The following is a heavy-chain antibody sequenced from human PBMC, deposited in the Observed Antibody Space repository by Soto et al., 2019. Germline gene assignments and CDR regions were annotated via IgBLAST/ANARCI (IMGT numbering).Heavy chain of an antibody. Sequence: QVQLVESGGGVVRPGRSLRLSCATSGFTFSDFGIHWVRQAPGKGLEWVAIIWYDGSDKYYADSVKGRFTISRDNSKNTVFLQMNRLRVEDTATYYCARGPQGYWSGSLCYSDFYSGMDVWGQGTTVTVSS. V-gene: IGHV3-33*01. J-gene: IGHJ6*02. D-gene: IGHD2-15*01. CDR2: IWYDGSDK. CDR3: ARGPQGYWSGSLCYSDFYSGMDV. CDR1: GFTFSDFG.